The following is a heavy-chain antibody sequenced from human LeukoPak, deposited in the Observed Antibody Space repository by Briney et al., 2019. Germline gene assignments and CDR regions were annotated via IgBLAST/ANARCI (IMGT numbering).Heavy chain of an antibody. CDR3: ARDSGAVAGPSPFDY. CDR1: GGSISSSNW. V-gene: IGHV4-4*02. CDR2: IYHSGST. Sequence: SETLSLTCAVSGGSISSSNWWSWVRQPPGKGLEWIGEIYHSGSTNYNPSLKSRVTISVDKSKNQFSLKLSSVTAADTAVYYCARDSGAVAGPSPFDYWGQGTLVTASS. J-gene: IGHJ4*02. D-gene: IGHD6-19*01.